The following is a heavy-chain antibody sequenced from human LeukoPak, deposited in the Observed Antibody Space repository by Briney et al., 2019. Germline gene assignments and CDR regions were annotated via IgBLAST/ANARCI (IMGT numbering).Heavy chain of an antibody. CDR3: AREEDLVVVPYY. CDR2: INPNSGGT. CDR1: GYSFTGYF. J-gene: IGHJ4*02. Sequence: GASVKVSCKASGYSFTGYFMHWVRQAPGQGLEWMGWINPNSGGTNYAQKFQGRVTMTRDTSISTAYMELSRLRSDDTAVYYCAREEDLVVVPYYWGQGTPVTVSS. D-gene: IGHD2-2*01. V-gene: IGHV1-2*02.